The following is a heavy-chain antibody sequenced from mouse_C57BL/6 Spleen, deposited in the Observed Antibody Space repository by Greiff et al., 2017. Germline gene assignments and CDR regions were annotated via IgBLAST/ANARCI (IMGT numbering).Heavy chain of an antibody. J-gene: IGHJ1*03. Sequence: QVQLQQPGAELVMPGASVKLSCKASGYTFTSYWMHWVKQRPGQGLEWIGEIDPSDSYTNYNQKFKGKSTLTVDKSSSTAYMQLSILTSEDSAVYYCARDLGYGSSHWYFDVWGTGTTVTVSS. V-gene: IGHV1-69*01. CDR1: GYTFTSYW. CDR3: ARDLGYGSSHWYFDV. CDR2: IDPSDSYT. D-gene: IGHD1-1*01.